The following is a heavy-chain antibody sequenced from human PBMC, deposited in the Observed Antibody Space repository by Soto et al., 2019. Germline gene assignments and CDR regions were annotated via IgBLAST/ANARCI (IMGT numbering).Heavy chain of an antibody. Sequence: PGGSLRLSCAASGFTFSSYWMSWVRQAPGKGLEWVANIKQDGSEKYYVDSVKGRFTISRDDAKNSLYLQMNSLRAEDTAVYYCARDRIDTIFGVVTNPLYYYYGMDVWGQGTTVTVSS. V-gene: IGHV3-7*03. CDR3: ARDRIDTIFGVVTNPLYYYYGMDV. CDR2: IKQDGSEK. CDR1: GFTFSSYW. J-gene: IGHJ6*02. D-gene: IGHD3-3*01.